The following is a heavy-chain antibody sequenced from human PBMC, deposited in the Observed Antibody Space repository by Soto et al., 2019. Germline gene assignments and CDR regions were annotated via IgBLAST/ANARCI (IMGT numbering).Heavy chain of an antibody. CDR1: GYTFSNYG. J-gene: IGHJ4*02. CDR3: AIVLVGGTIPDY. Sequence: QVQLVQSGPEVKKPGASVKVSCKTSGYTFSNYGFSWVRQAPGQGLEWMGWISGYNGNTNYAQKFQGRVTMTTDTSTTTVYMELRSLRSGDTAVYYCAIVLVGGTIPDYWGQGTLVTVSS. CDR2: ISGYNGNT. D-gene: IGHD1-26*01. V-gene: IGHV1-18*01.